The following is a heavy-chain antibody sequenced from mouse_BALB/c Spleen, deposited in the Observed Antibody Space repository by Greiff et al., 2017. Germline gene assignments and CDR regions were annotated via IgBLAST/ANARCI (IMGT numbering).Heavy chain of an antibody. D-gene: IGHD2-4*01. J-gene: IGHJ3*01. CDR3: ARGDDYRFAY. CDR2: IYPGDGDT. Sequence: VQLVESGAELVRPGSSVKISCKASGYAFSSYWMNWVKQRPGQGLEWIGQIYPGDGDTKYNGKFKGKATLTADKSSSTAYMQLSSLTSEDSAVYFCARGDDYRFAYWGQGTLVTVSA. V-gene: IGHV1-80*01. CDR1: GYAFSSYW.